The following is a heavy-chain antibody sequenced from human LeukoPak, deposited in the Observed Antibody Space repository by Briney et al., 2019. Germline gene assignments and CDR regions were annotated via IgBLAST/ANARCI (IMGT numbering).Heavy chain of an antibody. CDR1: GFYA. CDR3: AGDREGAYGSGTNDAFDI. Sequence: GGSLRLSCAASGFYAMHWVCQAPGKGLESGALISYVGSNKYYADSMKGRFTISRDNSKNTLYLQMNSLRAEDTAVYYCAGDREGAYGSGTNDAFDIWGQGTMVTVSS. J-gene: IGHJ3*02. CDR2: ISYVGSNK. D-gene: IGHD3-10*01. V-gene: IGHV3-30-3*01.